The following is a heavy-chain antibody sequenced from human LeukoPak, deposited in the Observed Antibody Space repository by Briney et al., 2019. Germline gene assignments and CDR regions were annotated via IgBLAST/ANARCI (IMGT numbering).Heavy chain of an antibody. Sequence: SETLSLTCAVYGGSFSGYYWSWIRQPPGKGLEWIGEMNHSGSTNYNPSLKSRVTISVDTSKNQFSLKLSSVTAADTAVYYCARGELELPDYWGQGTLVTVSS. V-gene: IGHV4-34*01. CDR1: GGSFSGYY. CDR2: MNHSGST. CDR3: ARGELELPDY. J-gene: IGHJ4*02. D-gene: IGHD1-7*01.